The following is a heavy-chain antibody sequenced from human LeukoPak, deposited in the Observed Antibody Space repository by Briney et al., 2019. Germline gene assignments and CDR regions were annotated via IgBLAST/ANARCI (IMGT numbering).Heavy chain of an antibody. CDR2: IYENGGTT. V-gene: IGHV3-23*01. D-gene: IGHD2-21*01. Sequence: GGSLRLSRVGSGFTFRSHAMSWVRQAPEKGLEFVSGIYENGGTTYYADSVKGRFSISRDNSKNTLYLQMDSLRGEDTAVYYCAKDFRIGYSAHFDYWGQGTLVTVSS. CDR1: GFTFRSHA. J-gene: IGHJ4*02. CDR3: AKDFRIGYSAHFDY.